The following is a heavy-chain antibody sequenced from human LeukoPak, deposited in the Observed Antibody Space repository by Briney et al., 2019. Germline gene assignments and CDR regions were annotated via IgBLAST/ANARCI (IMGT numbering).Heavy chain of an antibody. J-gene: IGHJ1*01. CDR2: IYYSGST. CDR3: ARVKFGSLRKRSGELSPPEYFQH. CDR1: GGSISSYY. Sequence: SETLSLTCAVSGGSISSYYWSWIRQPPGKGLEWIGYIYYSGSTNYNPSLKSRVTISVDTSKNQFSLKLSSVTAADTAVYYCARVKFGSLRKRSGELSPPEYFQHWGQGTLVTVSS. V-gene: IGHV4-59*01. D-gene: IGHD3-16*02.